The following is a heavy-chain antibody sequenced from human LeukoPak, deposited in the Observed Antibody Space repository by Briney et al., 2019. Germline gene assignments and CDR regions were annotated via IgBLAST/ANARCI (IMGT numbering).Heavy chain of an antibody. Sequence: GGSLRLSCAASGFTFSSFWMSWVRQAPGKGLEWVANIKPDGGDKHYVDSVKGRFTISRDNAKNSLYLQMNSLRAEDTAVYYWARKNIFDYWGQGTLVTVSS. V-gene: IGHV3-7*01. CDR2: IKPDGGDK. D-gene: IGHD1/OR15-1a*01. CDR1: GFTFSSFW. CDR3: ARKNIFDY. J-gene: IGHJ4*02.